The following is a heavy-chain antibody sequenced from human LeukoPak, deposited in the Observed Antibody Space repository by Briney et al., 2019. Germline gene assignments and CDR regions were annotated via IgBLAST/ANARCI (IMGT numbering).Heavy chain of an antibody. CDR2: INPADSDT. J-gene: IGHJ4*02. CDR3: ARRYLSGSYGGHFDY. V-gene: IGHV5-51*01. CDR1: GYSFTSYW. D-gene: IGHD4-23*01. Sequence: GESLKISCQGSGYSFTSYWIALVRQMPGKGLEWMGIINPADSDTRYSPSVQGQVTISADKSISTAYLQWSSLKASGTAMYYCARRYLSGSYGGHFDYWGQGSLVIVSS.